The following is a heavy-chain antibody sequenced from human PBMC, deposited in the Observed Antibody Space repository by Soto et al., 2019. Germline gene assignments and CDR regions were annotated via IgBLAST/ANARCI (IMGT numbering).Heavy chain of an antibody. Sequence: QVQLVESGGGVVQPGRSLRLSCAASGFTFSSYAMHWVRQAPGKGLEWVAVISYDGSNKYYADSVKGRFTISRDNSKNTLYLQMNSLRAEDTAVYYCAREGAGYCSSTSCPNPRIYYYYYGMDVWGQGTTVTVSS. CDR1: GFTFSSYA. J-gene: IGHJ6*02. V-gene: IGHV3-30-3*01. CDR2: ISYDGSNK. D-gene: IGHD2-2*01. CDR3: AREGAGYCSSTSCPNPRIYYYYYGMDV.